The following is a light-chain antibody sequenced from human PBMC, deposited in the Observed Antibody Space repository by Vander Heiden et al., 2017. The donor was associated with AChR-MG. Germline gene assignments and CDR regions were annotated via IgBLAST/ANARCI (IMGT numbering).Light chain of an antibody. Sequence: DIVMTQSPDTLAVSLAKRANVNCKSSQNILYSSDNNNYLSWYKQKPGQPPMLLIYWASTRESGVTDRFSGSGSGTDFTLTISSLQAEDVAVYFCQQYYSSPWTFGQGTKVEIK. CDR2: WAS. V-gene: IGKV4-1*01. CDR1: QNILYSSDNNNY. CDR3: QQYYSSPWT. J-gene: IGKJ1*01.